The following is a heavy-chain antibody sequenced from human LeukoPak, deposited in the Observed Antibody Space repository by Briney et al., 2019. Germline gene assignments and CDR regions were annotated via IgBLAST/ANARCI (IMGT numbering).Heavy chain of an antibody. V-gene: IGHV4-61*02. CDR3: ARDCEFCDLLFYMNV. J-gene: IGHJ6*03. D-gene: IGHD3-16*01. CDR2: IDNSGST. CDR1: GGPISSTGYY. Sequence: PSQTLSLTCTVSGGPISSTGYYWTWIRQPAGKGLEWIGRIDNSGSTNCNPSLKSRVTISVDTSKNQFSLNLTSVTAADTAVYYCARDCEFCDLLFYMNVWGKGTTVTVSS.